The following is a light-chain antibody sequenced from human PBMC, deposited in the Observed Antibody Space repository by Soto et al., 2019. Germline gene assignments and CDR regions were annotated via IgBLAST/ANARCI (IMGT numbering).Light chain of an antibody. V-gene: IGKV4-1*01. CDR3: QQYYSAPRT. J-gene: IGKJ1*01. Sequence: DIVMTQSPDSLAVSLGERATINCKSSQSVLYSSNNQNYLAWYQQKPGQPPKLLIYWASTRESGVPDRFSGSGSGTDFTLTISRLQAEDVAVYYCQQYYSAPRTFGQGTKVEIK. CDR1: QSVLYSSNNQNY. CDR2: WAS.